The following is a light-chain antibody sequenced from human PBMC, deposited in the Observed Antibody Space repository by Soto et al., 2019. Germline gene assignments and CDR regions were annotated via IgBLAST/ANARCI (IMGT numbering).Light chain of an antibody. CDR3: QQYGSSPRT. Sequence: EILMTQSPATLSVPPGETVTFSCRASRSVSNRLAWYQHKPGQAPRLLIYGASSRATGIPDRFSGSGSGTDFTLTISRLEPEDFAVYYCQQYGSSPRTFGQGTRLEIK. CDR1: RSVSNR. V-gene: IGKV3-20*01. CDR2: GAS. J-gene: IGKJ5*01.